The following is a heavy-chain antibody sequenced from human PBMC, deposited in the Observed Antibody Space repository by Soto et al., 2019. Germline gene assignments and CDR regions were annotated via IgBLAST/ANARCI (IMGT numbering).Heavy chain of an antibody. D-gene: IGHD3-10*01. V-gene: IGHV4-31*03. CDR3: ARGRVVQGINRRYYFDY. CDR1: GGSISSGGNY. J-gene: IGHJ4*02. CDR2: NYYRGST. Sequence: QVQLQESGPGLVKPSQTLSLTRPVSGGSISSGGNYWSWLRLHPGKGLEWIGYNYYRGSTYYNPFLKSRVTISVNASKNQFSLKLSSVTASDTAVYYCARGRVVQGINRRYYFDYWGQGTLVTVSS.